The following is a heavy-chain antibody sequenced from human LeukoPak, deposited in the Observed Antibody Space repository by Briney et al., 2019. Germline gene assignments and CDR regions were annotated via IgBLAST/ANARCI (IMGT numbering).Heavy chain of an antibody. Sequence: GASVKVSCKASGYTFTGYYMHWVRQAPGQGLEWMGWINPNSGGTNYAQKFQGRVTMTRDTPISTAYMELSRLRSDDTAVYYCARVDTAMVSLDYWGQGTLVTVSS. J-gene: IGHJ4*02. CDR3: ARVDTAMVSLDY. CDR1: GYTFTGYY. V-gene: IGHV1-2*02. D-gene: IGHD5-18*01. CDR2: INPNSGGT.